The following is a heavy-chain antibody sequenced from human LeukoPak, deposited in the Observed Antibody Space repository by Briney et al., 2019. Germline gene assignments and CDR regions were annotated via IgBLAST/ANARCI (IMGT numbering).Heavy chain of an antibody. CDR2: ISSNSDNT. CDR3: ARDWGSIKVITDY. V-gene: IGHV1-18*01. Sequence: ASVKVPCKASAGTFSSYTISWVRQAPGQGLEWMGWISSNSDNTNYAQKLQGRVTMTTDTSTSTAYMELRSLRSDDTAVYYCARDWGSIKVITDYWGQGTLVTVSS. CDR1: AGTFSSYT. D-gene: IGHD2/OR15-2a*01. J-gene: IGHJ4*02.